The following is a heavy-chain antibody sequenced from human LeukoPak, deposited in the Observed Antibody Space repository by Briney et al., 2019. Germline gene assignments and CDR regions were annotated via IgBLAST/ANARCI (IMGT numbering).Heavy chain of an antibody. Sequence: ASVKVSCKASGYTFTSYGISWVRQAPGQGLEWMGWISAYNGNTNYAQKLQGRVTMTTDTSTSTAYMELRSLRSDGTAVYYCAREGGSSPKYYYGMDVWGQGTTVTVSS. CDR1: GYTFTSYG. CDR3: AREGGSSPKYYYGMDV. V-gene: IGHV1-18*01. CDR2: ISAYNGNT. J-gene: IGHJ6*02.